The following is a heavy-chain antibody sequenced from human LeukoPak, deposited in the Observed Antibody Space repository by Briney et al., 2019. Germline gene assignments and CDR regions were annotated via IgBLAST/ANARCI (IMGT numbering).Heavy chain of an antibody. CDR3: ARDGGYYYCYMDV. D-gene: IGHD3-10*01. V-gene: IGHV3-7*01. CDR1: GFTFSSYW. J-gene: IGHJ6*03. Sequence: GGSLRLSCAASGFTFSSYWMSWVRQAPGKGLEWVANIKQDGSEKYYVDSVKGRFTISRDNAKNSLYLQMNSLRAEDTAVYYCARDGGYYYCYMDVWGKGTTVTVSS. CDR2: IKQDGSEK.